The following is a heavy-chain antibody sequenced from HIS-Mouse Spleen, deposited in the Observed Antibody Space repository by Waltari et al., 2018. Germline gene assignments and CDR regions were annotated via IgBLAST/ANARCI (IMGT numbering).Heavy chain of an antibody. J-gene: IGHJ4*02. CDR2: ISYDGSNK. D-gene: IGHD5-18*01. Sequence: QVQLVESGGGVVQPGRSLRLSCAASGFTFSSYAMHWVRQAPGKGLEWVAVISYDGSNKYYADSVKGRFTISRDNSKNTLYLQMNSLRAEDTAVYYCARSWIQLWWTHFDYWGQGTLVTVSS. V-gene: IGHV3-30-3*01. CDR1: GFTFSSYA. CDR3: ARSWIQLWWTHFDY.